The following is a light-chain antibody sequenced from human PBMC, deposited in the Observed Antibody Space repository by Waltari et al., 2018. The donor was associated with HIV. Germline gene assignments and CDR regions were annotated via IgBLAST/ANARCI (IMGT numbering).Light chain of an antibody. V-gene: IGLV1-40*01. CDR2: GNN. J-gene: IGLJ3*02. Sequence: QSVLTQPPSVSGAPGQRVTISCTGSSSNIGAGYDVHWYQQLPGTAPKLLIYGNNNRPSGVPDRFSGSKSGTSASLAITGLQAEDEADYYCQSYDSSLSGSVSGGGTKLTVL. CDR3: QSYDSSLSGSV. CDR1: SSNIGAGYD.